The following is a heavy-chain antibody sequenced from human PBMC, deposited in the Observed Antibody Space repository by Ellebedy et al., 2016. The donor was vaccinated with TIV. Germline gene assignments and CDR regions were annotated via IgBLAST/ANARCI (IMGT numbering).Heavy chain of an antibody. V-gene: IGHV4-39*01. D-gene: IGHD6-13*01. CDR2: IYYSGTT. CDR1: GGSISRSSYY. Sequence: SETLSLXXTVSGGSISRSSYYWGWIRQPPGKGLEWIGNIYYSGTTYYNSSLKSRVTISVDTSKNQFSLKLSSVSAADTAVYYCARLSIEAAGRWFEFWGQGTLVTVSS. CDR3: ARLSIEAAGRWFEF. J-gene: IGHJ5*01.